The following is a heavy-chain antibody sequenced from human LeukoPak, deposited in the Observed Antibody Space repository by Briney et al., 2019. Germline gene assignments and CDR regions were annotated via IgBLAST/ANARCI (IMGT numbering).Heavy chain of an antibody. CDR2: IYPGESDT. CDR3: ARRVHRGNCDY. V-gene: IGHV5-51*01. D-gene: IGHD1-1*01. Sequence: GESLKISCKCSGYSFTNYWIGWVRQMPGKVLEWMGIIYPGESDTRYSPSFQGQVTLSADKSISTAYLQWTSLKASDTAMYYCARRVHRGNCDYWGQGTLVTVSS. CDR1: GYSFTNYW. J-gene: IGHJ4*02.